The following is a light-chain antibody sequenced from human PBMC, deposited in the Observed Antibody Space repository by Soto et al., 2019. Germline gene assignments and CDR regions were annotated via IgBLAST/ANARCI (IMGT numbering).Light chain of an antibody. Sequence: EIVMTQSPATLSVSPGERAILSCRASQSVGTYLAWYQQRPGQAPRLVISGASTRATGIPARFSGSGSGTDFTLTISSLQSEDSAVYYCQQYSKWPPITFGQGTKVDIK. J-gene: IGKJ1*01. CDR2: GAS. CDR3: QQYSKWPPIT. V-gene: IGKV3-15*01. CDR1: QSVGTY.